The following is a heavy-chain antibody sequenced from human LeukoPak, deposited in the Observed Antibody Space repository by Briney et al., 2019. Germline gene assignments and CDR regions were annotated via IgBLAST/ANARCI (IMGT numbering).Heavy chain of an antibody. D-gene: IGHD3-3*01. Sequence: GGSLRLSCAASGFTFSSYSMNWVRQAPGKGLEWVAFIRYDGSNKYYADSVKGRFTISRDNSKNTLYLQMNSLRAEDTAVYYCAKEAYYDFWSGYSTDYWGQGTLVTVSS. CDR1: GFTFSSYS. V-gene: IGHV3-30*02. CDR3: AKEAYYDFWSGYSTDY. J-gene: IGHJ4*02. CDR2: IRYDGSNK.